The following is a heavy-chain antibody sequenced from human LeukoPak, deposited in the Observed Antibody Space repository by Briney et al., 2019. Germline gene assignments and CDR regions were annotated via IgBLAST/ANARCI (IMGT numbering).Heavy chain of an antibody. CDR2: ITGSGTTT. CDR3: GIDPNGDYIGAFDF. J-gene: IGHJ3*01. V-gene: IGHV3-23*01. D-gene: IGHD4-17*01. Sequence: GGSLRLSCVASGIAFSNYAMTWVRQAPGKGLEWVSSITGSGTTTRYADSVKGRFTISRDNSVGTLYLQLNSLSAEDTAVYYCGIDPNGDYIGAFDFWGQGTKVTASS. CDR1: GIAFSNYA.